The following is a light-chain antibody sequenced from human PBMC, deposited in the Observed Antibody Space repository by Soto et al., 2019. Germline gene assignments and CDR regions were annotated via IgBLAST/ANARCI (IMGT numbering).Light chain of an antibody. V-gene: IGLV4-69*01. CDR1: SGHSSYA. Sequence: QSVLTQSPSASASLGASVKLTCTLSSGHSSYAIAWYQQQPEKGPRYLMKLNSDGSHTNGDGIPDRFSGSSTGAERYLTISSLQSEDEADYYCQTWGTGIWVFGGGTQLTVL. J-gene: IGLJ7*01. CDR3: QTWGTGIWV. CDR2: LNSDGSH.